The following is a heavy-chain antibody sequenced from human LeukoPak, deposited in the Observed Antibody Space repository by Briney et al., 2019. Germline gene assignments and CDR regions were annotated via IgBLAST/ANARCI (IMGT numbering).Heavy chain of an antibody. Sequence: GASVKVSCKASGYTFTSYDINWVRQATGQGLEWMGWMNPNSGNTGYAQKFQGRVTMTRNTSISTAYMELSSLRSEDTAVYYCARTLRYFDWLLSLVGAFDIWGQGTMVTVSS. J-gene: IGHJ3*02. CDR1: GYTFTSYD. V-gene: IGHV1-8*01. D-gene: IGHD3-9*01. CDR2: MNPNSGNT. CDR3: ARTLRYFDWLLSLVGAFDI.